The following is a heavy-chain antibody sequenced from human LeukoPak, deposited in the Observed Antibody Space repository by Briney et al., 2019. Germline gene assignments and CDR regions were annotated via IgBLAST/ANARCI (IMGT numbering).Heavy chain of an antibody. CDR3: ARGDDWLLLSYFDY. CDR1: VFTFSSFG. J-gene: IGHJ4*02. V-gene: IGHV3-21*01. CDR2: ISRSDSFI. D-gene: IGHD3-9*01. Sequence: TGGSLRLSCAASVFTFSSFGMNWGRQAPGKGLEWVSSISRSDSFINYADSVKGRFTISRDSAKNSLYLQMNSLRAEDTAVYYCARGDDWLLLSYFDYWGQGTLVTVSS.